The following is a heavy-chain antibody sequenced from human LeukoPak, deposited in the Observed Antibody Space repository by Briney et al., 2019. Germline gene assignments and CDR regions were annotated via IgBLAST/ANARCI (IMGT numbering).Heavy chain of an antibody. CDR1: GYSISSGYY. CDR2: ISHSGST. J-gene: IGHJ4*02. Sequence: PSETLSLTCAVSGYSISSGYYWGWIRPPPGKGLEWIGSISHSGSTYYNPSLKSRVTISVDTSKNPFSLKLSSVTAADTAVYYCASTPSGGRNDRVYYFGYWGQGTLVTVSS. CDR3: ASTPSGGRNDRVYYFGY. V-gene: IGHV4-38-2*01. D-gene: IGHD1-1*01.